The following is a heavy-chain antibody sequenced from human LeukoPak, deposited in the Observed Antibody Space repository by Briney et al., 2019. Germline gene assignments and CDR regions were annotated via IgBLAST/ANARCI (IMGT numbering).Heavy chain of an antibody. CDR1: GGSISSSSYY. D-gene: IGHD6-19*01. V-gene: IGHV4-39*01. J-gene: IGHJ6*02. CDR3: ARLPTRSSGWYVREYGMDV. Sequence: PETLSLTCTVSGGSISSSSYYWGWIRQPPGKWLESIGSIYYSGSTYYNPSLKIRVTISVDTSKNQFSLKLSSVTAADTAVYYCARLPTRSSGWYVREYGMDVWGQGTTVTVSS. CDR2: IYYSGST.